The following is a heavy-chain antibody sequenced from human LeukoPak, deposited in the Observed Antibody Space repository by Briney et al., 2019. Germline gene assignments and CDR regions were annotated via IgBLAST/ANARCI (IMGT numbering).Heavy chain of an antibody. CDR1: GFTFSSYS. CDR3: ASKLDDSSGY. Sequence: LPGGSLRLSCAASGFTFSSYSMNWVRQAPGKGLEWVSYISSSSSTIYYADSVKGRFTISRDNAKNSLYLQMNSLRAEDTAVYYCASKLDDSSGYWGQGTLVTVSS. D-gene: IGHD3-22*01. V-gene: IGHV3-48*01. J-gene: IGHJ4*02. CDR2: ISSSSSTI.